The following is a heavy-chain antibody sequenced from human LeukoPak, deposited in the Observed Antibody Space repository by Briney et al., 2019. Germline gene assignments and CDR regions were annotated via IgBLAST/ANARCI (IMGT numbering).Heavy chain of an antibody. J-gene: IGHJ5*02. CDR2: ISTSSSYI. CDR1: GFTFSSYT. CDR3: AREHQVTWFDP. D-gene: IGHD4-23*01. V-gene: IGHV3-21*01. Sequence: GGSLRLSCAVSGFTFSSYTMNWVRQAPGKGLEWVSFISTSSSYIYYADSVKGRFTISRDNAKNSLYLQMNSLRAEDTAVYYCAREHQVTWFDPWGQGTLVTVSS.